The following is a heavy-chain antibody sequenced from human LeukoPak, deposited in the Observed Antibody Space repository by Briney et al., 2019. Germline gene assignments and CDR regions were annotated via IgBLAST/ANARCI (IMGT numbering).Heavy chain of an antibody. D-gene: IGHD2/OR15-2a*01. J-gene: IGHJ4*02. CDR2: INEDESRQ. V-gene: IGHV3-7*01. CDR1: GFTFSSYS. Sequence: PGGSLRLSCAASGFTFSSYSMNWVRQAPGKGLEWVANINEDESRQYYVDSVKGRFTISRDNAKNSVYLQMKSLRDEDTAVYYCARDIWLENWGQGTLVTVSS. CDR3: ARDIWLEN.